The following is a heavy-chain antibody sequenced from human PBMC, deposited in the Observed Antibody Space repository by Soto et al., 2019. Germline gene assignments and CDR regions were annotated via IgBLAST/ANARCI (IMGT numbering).Heavy chain of an antibody. Sequence: ASVKVSCKASGYTFTNYGISWVRQAPGQGLEWMGWISAYNGNTNYAQKLQGRVTMTTDTSTSTAYMELRSLRSDDTAVYYCAREGYCISTSCRHYDYYGMDVWGQGTTVTVSS. CDR1: GYTFTNYG. CDR3: AREGYCISTSCRHYDYYGMDV. V-gene: IGHV1-18*01. CDR2: ISAYNGNT. D-gene: IGHD2-2*01. J-gene: IGHJ6*02.